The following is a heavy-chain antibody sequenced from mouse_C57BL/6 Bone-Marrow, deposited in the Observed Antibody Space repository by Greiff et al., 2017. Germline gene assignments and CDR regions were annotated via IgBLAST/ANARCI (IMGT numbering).Heavy chain of an antibody. CDR1: GYTFTSYW. CDR2: IDPSDSFT. D-gene: IGHD2-4*01. CDR3: ARERLRQEAYFDY. V-gene: IGHV1-50*01. J-gene: IGHJ2*01. Sequence: QVQLQQPGAELVKPGPSVKLSCKASGYTFTSYWMQWVKQRPGQGLEWIGEIDPSDSFTNYNQKFKGKATLTLDTSSSAAYMQLSSLTSEDSAVYYGARERLRQEAYFDYWGQGTTLTVSS.